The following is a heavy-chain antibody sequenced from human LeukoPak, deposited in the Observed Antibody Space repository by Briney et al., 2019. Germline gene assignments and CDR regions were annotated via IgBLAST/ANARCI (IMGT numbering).Heavy chain of an antibody. CDR1: GYTFTSYY. D-gene: IGHD3-10*01. Sequence: ASVKVSCKASGYTFTSYYMHWVRQAPGQGLEWMGTINPSGGSTSYAQKFQGRVTMTRDTSTSTVYMELSSLRSEDTAVYYCARDLFSITMVRGVIDYWGQGTLVTVSS. CDR2: INPSGGST. J-gene: IGHJ4*02. V-gene: IGHV1-46*01. CDR3: ARDLFSITMVRGVIDY.